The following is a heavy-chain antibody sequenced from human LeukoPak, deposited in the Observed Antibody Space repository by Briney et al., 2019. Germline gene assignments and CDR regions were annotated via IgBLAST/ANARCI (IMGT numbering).Heavy chain of an antibody. Sequence: SETLSLTRSVSGGAMTDSNYDCGWIRQPPGEGLEWIGNIYFNGKTFYNESVKSRVTISVDTSKNQFSLKLNSVTAADTALFYCARYSGSKYAFDSCGEGTMVTVSS. CDR1: GGAMTDSNYD. J-gene: IGHJ3*02. D-gene: IGHD1-26*01. CDR3: ARYSGSKYAFDS. CDR2: IYFNGKT. V-gene: IGHV4-39*01.